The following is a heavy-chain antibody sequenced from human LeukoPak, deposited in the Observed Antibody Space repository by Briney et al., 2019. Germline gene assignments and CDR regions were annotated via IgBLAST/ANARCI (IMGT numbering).Heavy chain of an antibody. CDR2: IIPIFGTA. V-gene: IGHV1-69*13. CDR3: ARDCSGGSCYYYYGMDV. J-gene: IGHJ6*02. Sequence: SVKVSCKASGGTFSSYAISWVRQAPGEGLEWMGGIIPIFGTANYAQKFQGRVTITADESTSTAYMELSSLRSEDTAVYYCARDCSGGSCYYYYGMDVWGQGTTVTVSS. D-gene: IGHD2-15*01. CDR1: GGTFSSYA.